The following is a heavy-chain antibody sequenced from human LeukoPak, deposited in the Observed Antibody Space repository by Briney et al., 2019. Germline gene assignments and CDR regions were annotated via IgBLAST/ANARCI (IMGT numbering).Heavy chain of an antibody. V-gene: IGHV1-18*01. D-gene: IGHD1-26*01. CDR3: ASQIGIVGATRFGY. J-gene: IGHJ4*02. CDR1: GYTFNIYG. Sequence: AAVTVSYKASGYTFNIYGISWVRPAPGEGGEGVGWISAYNGNKKYPQKLQGRSTITTDPSTSTAYMELRSLRSDDTAVYYCASQIGIVGATRFGYWGQGTLVTVSS. CDR2: ISAYNGNK.